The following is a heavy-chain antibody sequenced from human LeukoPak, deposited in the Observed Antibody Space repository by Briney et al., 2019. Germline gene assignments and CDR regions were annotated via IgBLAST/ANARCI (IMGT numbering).Heavy chain of an antibody. V-gene: IGHV4-61*02. J-gene: IGHJ4*02. CDR2: IYTSGST. D-gene: IGHD4/OR15-4a*01. CDR1: GGSISSGSYY. Sequence: SETLSLTCTVSGGSISSGSYYWGWIRQPAGLGLEWGGRIYTSGSTNYNPSLKSRVTISVDTSKNQFSLKLSSVTAADTAVYYCARGTHGPKAHFDYWGQGTLVTVSS. CDR3: ARGTHGPKAHFDY.